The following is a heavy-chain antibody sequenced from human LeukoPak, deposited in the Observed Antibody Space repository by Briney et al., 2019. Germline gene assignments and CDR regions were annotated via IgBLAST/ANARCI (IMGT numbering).Heavy chain of an antibody. Sequence: WETLSLTCTVSGGSISSSSYYWGWIRQPPGKGLEWIGSIYYSGSTYYNPSLKGRVTISVDTSKNQFSLKLSSVTAADTAVYYCARLGIQLWPFDYWGQGTLVTVSS. CDR3: ARLGIQLWPFDY. V-gene: IGHV4-39*01. D-gene: IGHD5-18*01. CDR2: IYYSGST. CDR1: GGSISSSSYY. J-gene: IGHJ4*02.